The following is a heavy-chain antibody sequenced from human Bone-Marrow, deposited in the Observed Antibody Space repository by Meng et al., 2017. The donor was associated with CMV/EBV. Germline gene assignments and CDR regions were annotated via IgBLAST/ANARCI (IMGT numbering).Heavy chain of an antibody. J-gene: IGHJ4*02. V-gene: IGHV3-30*04. CDR2: TSYDGNNK. CDR1: GFTFSTYA. Sequence: GESLKISCAASGFTFSTYAMHWVRQAPGKGLEWVAVTSYDGNNKYYADSVKGRFTISRDNAKNSLYLQMNSLRAEDTAVYYCARDLYCSSTSCYHYWGQGTLVTVSS. CDR3: ARDLYCSSTSCYHY. D-gene: IGHD2-2*01.